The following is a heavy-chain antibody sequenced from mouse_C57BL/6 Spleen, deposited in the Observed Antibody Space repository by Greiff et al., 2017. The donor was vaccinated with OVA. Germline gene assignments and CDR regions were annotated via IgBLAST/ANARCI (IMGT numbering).Heavy chain of an antibody. Sequence: EVQRVESGGGLVQPKGSLKLSCAASGFSFNTYAMNWVRQAPGKGLEWVARIRSKSNNYATYYADSVKDRFTISRDDSESMLYLQMNNLKTEDTAMYYCVRGGWLPFSYAMDYWGQGTSVTVSS. CDR3: VRGGWLPFSYAMDY. D-gene: IGHD2-3*01. J-gene: IGHJ4*01. CDR2: IRSKSNNYAT. CDR1: GFSFNTYA. V-gene: IGHV10-1*01.